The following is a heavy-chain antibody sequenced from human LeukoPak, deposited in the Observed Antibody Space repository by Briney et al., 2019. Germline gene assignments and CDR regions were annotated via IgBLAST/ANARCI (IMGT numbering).Heavy chain of an antibody. CDR3: ARWVVAADYYYYMDV. CDR2: INHSGST. Sequence: SETLSLTCAVYGGSFSGYYWSWIRQPPGKGLEWIGEINHSGSTNYNPSLKSRVTISVDTSKNQFSLELSSVTAADTAVYYCARWVVAADYYYYMDVWGKGTTVTVSS. D-gene: IGHD2-15*01. V-gene: IGHV4-34*01. J-gene: IGHJ6*03. CDR1: GGSFSGYY.